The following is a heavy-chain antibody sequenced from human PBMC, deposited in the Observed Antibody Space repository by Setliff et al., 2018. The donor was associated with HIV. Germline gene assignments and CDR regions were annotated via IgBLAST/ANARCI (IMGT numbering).Heavy chain of an antibody. V-gene: IGHV1-2*06. Sequence: ASVKVSCKTSGFIFTDYHIHWVRQAPGQGLEWMGRFNPNSGVTNSPQKFQGRVTMTRDTSINTAYMELSRLTSDDTAFYYCAREPTGDFWSGYSSRGLDYWGQGTLVTVS. CDR3: AREPTGDFWSGYSSRGLDY. J-gene: IGHJ4*02. CDR2: FNPNSGVT. D-gene: IGHD3-3*01. CDR1: GFIFTDYH.